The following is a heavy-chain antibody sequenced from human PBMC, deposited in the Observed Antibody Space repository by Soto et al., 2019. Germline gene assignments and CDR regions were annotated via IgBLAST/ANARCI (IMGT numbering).Heavy chain of an antibody. CDR2: IYYSGSA. CDR1: GGSISSSSYY. Sequence: SETLSLTCTVSGGSISSSSYYWGWIRQPPGKGLEWIGSIYYSGSAYYNPSLKSRVTISVDTSKNQFSLKLSSVTAADTAVYYCARLFGDSKRGYYYYYYMDVWGKGTTVTVSS. CDR3: ARLFGDSKRGYYYYYYMDV. J-gene: IGHJ6*03. V-gene: IGHV4-39*01. D-gene: IGHD4-17*01.